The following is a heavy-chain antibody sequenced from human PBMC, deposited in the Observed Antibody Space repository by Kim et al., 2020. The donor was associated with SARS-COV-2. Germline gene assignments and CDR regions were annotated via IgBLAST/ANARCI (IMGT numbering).Heavy chain of an antibody. D-gene: IGHD3-10*01. Sequence: GGSLRLSCAASGFTFSSYAMSWVRQAPGKGLEWVSAISGSGGSTYYADSVKGRFTISRDNSKNTLYLQMNSLRAEDTAVYYCAKAGTTMVRGVAANILWGQGTLVTVSS. V-gene: IGHV3-23*01. CDR3: AKAGTTMVRGVAANIL. CDR1: GFTFSSYA. J-gene: IGHJ4*02. CDR2: ISGSGGST.